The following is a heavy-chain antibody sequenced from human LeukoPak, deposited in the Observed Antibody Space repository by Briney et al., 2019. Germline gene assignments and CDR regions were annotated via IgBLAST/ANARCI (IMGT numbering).Heavy chain of an antibody. CDR3: ATSSSSWYYFDY. D-gene: IGHD6-13*01. CDR2: ISGSGGST. Sequence: GGSLRLSCAASGFTFSSYAMSWVRQASGKGLEWVSAISGSGGSTYYADSVKGRFTISRDNSKNTLYLQMNSLRAEDTAVYYCATSSSSWYYFDYWGQGTLVTVSS. V-gene: IGHV3-23*01. J-gene: IGHJ4*02. CDR1: GFTFSSYA.